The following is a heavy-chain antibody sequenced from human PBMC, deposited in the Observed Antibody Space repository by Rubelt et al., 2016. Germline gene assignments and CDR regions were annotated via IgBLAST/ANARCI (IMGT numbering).Heavy chain of an antibody. Sequence: QVQLVESGGGVVQPGRSLRLSCAASGFTFSSYGMHWVRQAPGKGLEWVAVIWYDGSNKYYADSVKDRFTSSRVHSKTPLYLQMHSLRAEDTAVYYCAKEEYPTVAPFDYWGQGTLVTVSS. CDR2: IWYDGSNK. J-gene: IGHJ4*02. V-gene: IGHV3-33*06. CDR1: GFTFSSYG. CDR3: AKEEYPTVAPFDY. D-gene: IGHD4-23*01.